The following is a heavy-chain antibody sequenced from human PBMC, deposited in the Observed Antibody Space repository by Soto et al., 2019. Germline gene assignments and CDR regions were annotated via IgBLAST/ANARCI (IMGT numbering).Heavy chain of an antibody. J-gene: IGHJ5*02. CDR1: GGSISSYY. Sequence: PSETLSLTCTVSGGSISSYYWSWIRRPPGKGLEWIGYIYYFGSTNYNPSLKSRVTISVDRSKNQFSLKLSSVTAADTAVYYCARAATTMVRGVISGWFDPWGQGTLVTVSS. CDR3: ARAATTMVRGVISGWFDP. CDR2: IYYFGST. V-gene: IGHV4-59*01. D-gene: IGHD3-10*01.